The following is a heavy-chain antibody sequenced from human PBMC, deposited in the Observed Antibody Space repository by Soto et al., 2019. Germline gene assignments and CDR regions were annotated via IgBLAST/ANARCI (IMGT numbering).Heavy chain of an antibody. CDR3: AREGEIITNPGFAY. Sequence: GGSLRLSCAASGFTFSSYAMHWVRQAPGKGLEWVAVISYDGSNKYYADSVKGRFTISRDNSKNTLYLQMNSLRAEGTAVYYCAREGEIITNPGFAYWGQGTLVTVSS. V-gene: IGHV3-30-3*01. CDR1: GFTFSSYA. D-gene: IGHD3-10*01. J-gene: IGHJ4*02. CDR2: ISYDGSNK.